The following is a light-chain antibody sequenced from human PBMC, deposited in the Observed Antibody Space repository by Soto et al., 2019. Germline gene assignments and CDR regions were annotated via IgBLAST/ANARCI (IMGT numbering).Light chain of an antibody. V-gene: IGLV7-46*01. J-gene: IGLJ3*02. CDR2: DTS. CDR3: MLLYTGARV. CDR1: TGGVTSGHY. Sequence: QTVVTQEPSLTVSPGGTVTLTCGSSTGGVTSGHYPYWFQQKPGQVPRRLIYDTSNKHSWTPARFSGSLLGGKAALTLSGAQPEDEADYYCMLLYTGARVFGGGTQLTVL.